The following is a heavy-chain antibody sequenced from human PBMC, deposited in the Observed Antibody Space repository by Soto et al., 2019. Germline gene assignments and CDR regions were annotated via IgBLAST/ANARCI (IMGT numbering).Heavy chain of an antibody. CDR1: GFTLDDYA. CDR2: INWNSGSI. J-gene: IGHJ1*01. CDR3: VKDESINWYSGHFRH. Sequence: SLRLSCAASGFTLDDYAMHWVRQVPGKGLEWVSGINWNSGSIGYADSVKGRFAISRGNAKNSLHLQMNSLRAEDTAFYYCVKDESINWYSGHFRHWGQGTLVTVSS. D-gene: IGHD6-13*01. V-gene: IGHV3-9*01.